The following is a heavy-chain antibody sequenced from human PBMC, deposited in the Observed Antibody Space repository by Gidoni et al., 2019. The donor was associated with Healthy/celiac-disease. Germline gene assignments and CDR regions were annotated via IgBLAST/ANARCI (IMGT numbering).Heavy chain of an antibody. V-gene: IGHV4-4*02. CDR1: GGSISSSNW. J-gene: IGHJ4*02. D-gene: IGHD3-22*01. Sequence: QVQLQESGPGLMKPSGTLSLTCAVSGGSISSSNWWSWVRQPPGKGLEWIGEIYHSGSTNYNPSLKSRVTISVDKSKNQFSLKLSSVTAADTAVYYCARDRRYYDSSGYYYGELDYWGQGTLVTVSS. CDR2: IYHSGST. CDR3: ARDRRYYDSSGYYYGELDY.